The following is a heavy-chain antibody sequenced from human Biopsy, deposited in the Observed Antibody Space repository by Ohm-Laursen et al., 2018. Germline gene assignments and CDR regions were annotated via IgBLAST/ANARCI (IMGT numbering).Heavy chain of an antibody. CDR1: GGAISSGGSF. D-gene: IGHD3-22*01. CDR2: IFNSANT. CDR3: ARGDYFDSNGYFLFDP. Sequence: TLSLTCTVSGGAISSGGSFWSWIRQRPGKGLAWIGYIFNSANTYYNPSLKNLITISGDTSKNQFSLKLNSVTAADTAVYYCARGDYFDSNGYFLFDPWGQGTLVTVSS. J-gene: IGHJ5*02. V-gene: IGHV4-31*01.